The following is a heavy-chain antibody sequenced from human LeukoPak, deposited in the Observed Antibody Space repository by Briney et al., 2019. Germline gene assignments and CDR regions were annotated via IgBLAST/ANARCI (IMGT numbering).Heavy chain of an antibody. J-gene: IGHJ4*02. Sequence: ASVKISCKASGYTFTGYYMHWVRQAPGQGLEWMGWINPNSGGTNYAQKFQGRVTMTRDTSISTAYMELSRLRSDDTAVYYCASNIRDSSGWYFDYWGQGTLVTVSS. CDR3: ASNIRDSSGWYFDY. D-gene: IGHD6-19*01. CDR2: INPNSGGT. CDR1: GYTFTGYY. V-gene: IGHV1-2*02.